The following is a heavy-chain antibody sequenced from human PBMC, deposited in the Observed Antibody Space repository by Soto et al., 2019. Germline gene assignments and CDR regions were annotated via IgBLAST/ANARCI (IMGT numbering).Heavy chain of an antibody. CDR3: AKDGGGDYNGMDV. V-gene: IGHV3-23*01. CDR2: ISGSGGST. J-gene: IGHJ6*02. CDR1: GFTFSSYA. Sequence: GGSLRLSCAASGFTFSSYAMIWVRQAPGKGLEWVSAISGSGGSTYYADSVKGRFTISRDNSKNTLYLQMNSLRAEDTAVYYCAKDGGGDYNGMDVWGQGTTVTVSS. D-gene: IGHD2-21*02.